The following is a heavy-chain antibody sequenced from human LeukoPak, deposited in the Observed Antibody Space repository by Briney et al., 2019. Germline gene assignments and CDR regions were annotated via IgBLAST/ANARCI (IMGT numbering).Heavy chain of an antibody. CDR1: GFTFSSYA. CDR2: ISYDGSNK. J-gene: IGHJ6*02. CDR3: ARAIGYYYYYYGMDV. Sequence: PGGSLRLSCAASGFTFSSYAMHWVRQAPGKGLEWVAVISYDGSNKYYADSVKGRFTISRDNSKNTLYLQMNSLRAEDTAVYYCARAIGYYYYYYGMDVWGQGPTVTVSS. V-gene: IGHV3-30-3*01. D-gene: IGHD1-26*01.